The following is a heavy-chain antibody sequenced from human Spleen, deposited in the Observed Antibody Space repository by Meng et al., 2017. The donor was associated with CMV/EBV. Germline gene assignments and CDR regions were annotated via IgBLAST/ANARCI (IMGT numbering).Heavy chain of an antibody. J-gene: IGHJ4*02. V-gene: IGHV4-34*01. Sequence: QVQQQQCGPGLVTPSGALSPTRGGYGGSFSCYYVSWIRQPPGKGLEWIGEINHSGSTNYNPSLKSRVTISVDTSKNQFSLKLSSVTAADTAVYYCARGRSGWSYFDYWGQGTLVTVSS. CDR3: ARGRSGWSYFDY. CDR2: INHSGST. D-gene: IGHD6-19*01. CDR1: GGSFSCYY.